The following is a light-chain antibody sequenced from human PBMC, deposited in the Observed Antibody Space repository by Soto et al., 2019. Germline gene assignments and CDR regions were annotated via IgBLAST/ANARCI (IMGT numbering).Light chain of an antibody. CDR2: GAS. CDR1: QSVSNSY. CDR3: QQYGCSPPFT. Sequence: EIVLTQSPGTLSLSPGERATLSCRASQSVSNSYLTWYQQKPGQDPRLLIYGASNRATGIPDRFSGSGSGTDFTLTISRLEPEDFAMYYCQQYGCSPPFTFGPGPKVDIK. V-gene: IGKV3-20*01. J-gene: IGKJ3*01.